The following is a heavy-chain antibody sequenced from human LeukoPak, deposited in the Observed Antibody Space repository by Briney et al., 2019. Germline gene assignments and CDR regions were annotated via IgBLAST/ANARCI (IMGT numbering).Heavy chain of an antibody. CDR1: GFTFSNAW. V-gene: IGHV3-15*01. D-gene: IGHD3-9*01. J-gene: IGHJ4*02. CDR2: IKRKTDGGKT. Sequence: GGSLRLSCAASGFTFSNAWMSWVRQAPGKGLEWVGRIKRKTDGGKTDYAAPVKGRFTISRDDSKNTLYLQMNSLKTEDTAVYYCTTAFPGLLRYFDWLLTNPDYWGQGTLVTVSS. CDR3: TTAFPGLLRYFDWLLTNPDY.